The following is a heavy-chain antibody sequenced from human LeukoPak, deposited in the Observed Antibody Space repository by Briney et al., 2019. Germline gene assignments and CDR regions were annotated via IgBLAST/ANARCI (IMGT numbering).Heavy chain of an antibody. CDR2: IRYDGSNK. V-gene: IGHV3-30*02. CDR3: ARDRSYYDSSGYLGRNYFDY. CDR1: GFTFSSYG. J-gene: IGHJ4*02. Sequence: GGSLRLSCAASGFTFSSYGMHWVRQAPGKGLEWVAFIRYDGSNKYYADSVKGRFTISRDNAKNTLYLQMNSLRAEDTAVYYCARDRSYYDSSGYLGRNYFDYWGQGTLVTVSS. D-gene: IGHD3-22*01.